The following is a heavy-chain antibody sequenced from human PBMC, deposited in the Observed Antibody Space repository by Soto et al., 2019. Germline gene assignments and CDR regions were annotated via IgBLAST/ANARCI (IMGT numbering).Heavy chain of an antibody. CDR2: IKQDGSDK. Sequence: GGSLRLSCEASGFSFSGNLWMSWVRQAPGKGLEWVANIKQDGSDKNYVDSVKGRFTISRDNAKNSLHLQMNGLRAEDTAVYYCARDAGLSYWGQGTLVTVSS. J-gene: IGHJ4*02. CDR1: GFSFSGNLW. V-gene: IGHV3-7*05. CDR3: ARDAGLSY.